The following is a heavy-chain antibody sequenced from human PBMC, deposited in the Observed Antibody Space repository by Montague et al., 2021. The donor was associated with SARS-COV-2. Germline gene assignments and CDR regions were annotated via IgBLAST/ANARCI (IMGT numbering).Heavy chain of an antibody. CDR3: ARHLPLPRAPGFES. CDR1: GGLMRDSY. J-gene: IGHJ4*02. CDR2: VHYTGHP. D-gene: IGHD2-15*01. V-gene: IGHV4-59*08. Sequence: SETLSLTCTVSGGLMRDSYWSWIRQPPGMGLEWIGQVHYTGHPSYEPSLRSRVFISVDTSQNQVSLKLNSVTAADTAIYFCARHLPLPRAPGFESWGQGILVTVSS.